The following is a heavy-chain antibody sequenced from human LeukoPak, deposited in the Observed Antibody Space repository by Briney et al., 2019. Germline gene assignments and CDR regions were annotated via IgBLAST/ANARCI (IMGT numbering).Heavy chain of an antibody. J-gene: IGHJ4*02. Sequence: PGGSLRLSCAASGFTFSSYSMNWVRQAPGKGLEWVSSISSSSSYIYYADSVKGRFTISRDNSKNTLYLQMNSLRAEDTAVYYCVVVPAAYFDYWGQGTLVTVSS. CDR3: VVVPAAYFDY. CDR2: ISSSSSYI. CDR1: GFTFSSYS. D-gene: IGHD2-2*01. V-gene: IGHV3-21*01.